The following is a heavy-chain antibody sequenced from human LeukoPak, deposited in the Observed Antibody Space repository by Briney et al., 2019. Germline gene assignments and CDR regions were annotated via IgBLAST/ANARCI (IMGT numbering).Heavy chain of an antibody. CDR3: ARDFNWAFDF. Sequence: GGSLRLSCAASGFTFVTYAMSWVRQAPGKGLEWVSAITGGGGGTYYADSVKGRFTISRDNAKNSVYLQMNSLRAEDSAVYYCARDFNWAFDFWGQGILVTVSS. J-gene: IGHJ4*02. V-gene: IGHV3-23*01. CDR2: ITGGGGGT. CDR1: GFTFVTYA. D-gene: IGHD1-1*01.